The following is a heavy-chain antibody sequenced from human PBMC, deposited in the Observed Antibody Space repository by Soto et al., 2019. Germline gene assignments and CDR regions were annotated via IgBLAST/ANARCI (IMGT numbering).Heavy chain of an antibody. V-gene: IGHV1-46*01. D-gene: IGHD3-3*01. CDR3: AFLKWFVRSHDPFSI. Sequence: ASVKVSCKASGYTFINYYMHWVRQAPGQGLEWMGIINPNGGSTTYAQKFQGRVTLTRDTSTNTVNMELSSLRYEDTAVYYCAFLKWFVRSHDPFSIWGQGTIVPV. CDR2: INPNGGST. CDR1: GYTFINYY. J-gene: IGHJ3*02.